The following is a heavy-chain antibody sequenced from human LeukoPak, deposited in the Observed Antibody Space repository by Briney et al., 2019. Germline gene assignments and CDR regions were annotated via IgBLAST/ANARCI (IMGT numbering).Heavy chain of an antibody. CDR3: VRDHIEDY. V-gene: IGHV1-46*01. CDR2: ISPSGGST. J-gene: IGHJ4*02. Sequence: GASVKVSCKAFGYTFTSNYMHWVRQAPGQGPEWMGVISPSGGSTTFAQKFRGRVTLTRDMSTSTDYLELSSLRSDDTAVYYCVRDHIEDYWGQGTLVTVSS. CDR1: GYTFTSNY.